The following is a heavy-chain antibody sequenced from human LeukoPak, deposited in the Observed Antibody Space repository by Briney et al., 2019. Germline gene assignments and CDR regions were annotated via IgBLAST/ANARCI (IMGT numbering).Heavy chain of an antibody. CDR3: ARDFDRYYFDY. V-gene: IGHV3-74*01. CDR1: GFTFRTYW. Sequence: GGSLRLSCAASGFTFRTYWMHWVRHAPGKGLMWVSRINTEGSSTSYADSVKGRFTISRDNAKNTLYLQMNSLRAEDTAMYYCARDFDRYYFDYWGQGTLVTVSS. CDR2: INTEGSST. D-gene: IGHD3-9*01. J-gene: IGHJ4*02.